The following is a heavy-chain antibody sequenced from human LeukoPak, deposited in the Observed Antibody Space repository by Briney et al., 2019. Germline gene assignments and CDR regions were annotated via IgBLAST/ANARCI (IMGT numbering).Heavy chain of an antibody. D-gene: IGHD3-10*01. CDR2: IYPGDSDT. CDR1: GYSFTSYW. J-gene: IGHJ5*02. V-gene: IGHV5-51*01. Sequence: ESLKISCKGSGYSFTSYWIGWVRQMPGKGLEWMGIIYPGDSDTRYSPSFQGQVTISADKSISTAYLQWSSLKASDTAMYYCARQTYYYGSGSYLRWFDPWGQGTLVTVSS. CDR3: ARQTYYYGSGSYLRWFDP.